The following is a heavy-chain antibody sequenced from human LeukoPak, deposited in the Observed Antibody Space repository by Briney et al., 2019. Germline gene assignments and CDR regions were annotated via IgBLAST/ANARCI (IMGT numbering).Heavy chain of an antibody. CDR2: ISGSGGST. D-gene: IGHD2-15*01. V-gene: IGHV3-23*01. Sequence: TGGSLRLSCAVSGFTCSSYAMIWVRQAPGKGLEWVSAISGSGGSTYYADSVKGRFTISRDNPKNTLYLQINSLRAEDTAVYYCAKARCSGGSCYDDYWGQGTLVTVSS. CDR3: AKARCSGGSCYDDY. J-gene: IGHJ4*02. CDR1: GFTCSSYA.